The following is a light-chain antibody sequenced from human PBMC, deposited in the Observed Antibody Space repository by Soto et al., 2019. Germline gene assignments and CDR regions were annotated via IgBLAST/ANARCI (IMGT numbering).Light chain of an antibody. V-gene: IGLV1-51*02. Sequence: QSLLTQPPSVSAAPGQKVTISCSGSSPNIGSNYVSWYQQLPGTAPKLLIYENNKRPSGIPDRFSGSKSGTSATLGITGLQAGDEADYYCGTWDSSLSVGVFGTGTKVTVL. CDR2: ENN. CDR3: GTWDSSLSVGV. J-gene: IGLJ1*01. CDR1: SPNIGSNY.